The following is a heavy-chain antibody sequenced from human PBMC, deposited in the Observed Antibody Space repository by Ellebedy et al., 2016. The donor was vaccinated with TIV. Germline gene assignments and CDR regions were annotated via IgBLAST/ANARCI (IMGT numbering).Heavy chain of an antibody. CDR2: IYPDGSHASDT. V-gene: IGHV5-51*01. D-gene: IGHD1-26*01. Sequence: GESLKISCQGSGYSFAYYWIGWVRQMPRKGPEWMAIIYPDGSHASDTRYSPSFHGQVTISADKAISTAYLQWSSLRASDTAMYFCASPAGASSTDGFDIWGQGTAVTVSS. CDR1: GYSFAYYW. CDR3: ASPAGASSTDGFDI. J-gene: IGHJ3*02.